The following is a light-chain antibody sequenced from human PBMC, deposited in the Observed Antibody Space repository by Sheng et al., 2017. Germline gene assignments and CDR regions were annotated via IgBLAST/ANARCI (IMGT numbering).Light chain of an antibody. J-gene: IGKJ1*01. V-gene: IGKV3-20*01. CDR2: DAS. Sequence: EIVLTQSPGTLSLSPGERATLSCRASQSISGSYLAWYQQKPGQAPRLLIYDASKRATGIPDRFSGSGSGTDFTLTISRLEPEDFAVYYCQQYGGSRTFGQGTKVEI. CDR1: QSISGSY. CDR3: QQYGGSRT.